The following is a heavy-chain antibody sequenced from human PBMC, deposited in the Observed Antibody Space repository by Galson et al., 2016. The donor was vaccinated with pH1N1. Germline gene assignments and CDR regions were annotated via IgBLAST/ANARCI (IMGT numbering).Heavy chain of an antibody. V-gene: IGHV3-7*01. J-gene: IGHJ4*02. D-gene: IGHD3-9*01. CDR2: INQDGGEK. Sequence: SLRLSCAASGFTFTGFWMTWVRQAPGKGLEWVANINQDGGEKNYVDSVKGRFTISRDNARNTLYLQMNSLRAEDTAVYYCTRDGSDWSNNIDFWGQGILVTVSS. CDR1: GFTFTGFW. CDR3: TRDGSDWSNNIDF.